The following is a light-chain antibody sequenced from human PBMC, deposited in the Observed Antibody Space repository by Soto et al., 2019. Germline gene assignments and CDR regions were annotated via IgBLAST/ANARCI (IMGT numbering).Light chain of an antibody. V-gene: IGLV2-14*03. CDR3: SSYTSSNTWV. Sequence: QSALTKPASVSGSPGQSITISRTGTTSDVGGYNYVSWYQQHPGKAPKVMIYAVSNRPSWVSNRFSGSKSGNTASLTISGLQAEDEADYYCSSYTSSNTWVFGGGTKLTVL. CDR1: TSDVGGYNY. CDR2: AVS. J-gene: IGLJ3*02.